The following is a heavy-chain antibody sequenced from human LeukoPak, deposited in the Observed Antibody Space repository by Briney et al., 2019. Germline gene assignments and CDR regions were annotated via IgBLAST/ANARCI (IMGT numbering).Heavy chain of an antibody. CDR2: IYYNGST. J-gene: IGHJ4*02. CDR3: ARHSCTSTNCYFDY. V-gene: IGHV4-59*08. Sequence: PSETLSLTCTVSGGSIGTYYWSWIRQPPGKGLEWIGYIYYNGSTNYNPSLKSRVTISVDTSKNQFSLKLSSVTAADTAVYYCARHSCTSTNCYFDYWGQGALVTVSS. D-gene: IGHD2-2*01. CDR1: GGSIGTYY.